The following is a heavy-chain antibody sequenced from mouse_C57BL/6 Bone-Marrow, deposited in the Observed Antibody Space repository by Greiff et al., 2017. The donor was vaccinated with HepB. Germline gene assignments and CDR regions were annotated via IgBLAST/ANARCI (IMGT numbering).Heavy chain of an antibody. CDR2: INPSSGYT. J-gene: IGHJ3*01. V-gene: IGHV1-7*01. CDR3: ARGHYDYDWGFAY. D-gene: IGHD2-4*01. CDR1: GYTFTSYW. Sequence: QVQLQQSGAELAKPGASVKLSCKASGYTFTSYWMHWVKQRPGQGLEWIGYINPSSGYTKYNQKFKDKATLTADKSSSSAYMQLSSLTYEDSAVYYCARGHYDYDWGFAYWGQGTLVTVSA.